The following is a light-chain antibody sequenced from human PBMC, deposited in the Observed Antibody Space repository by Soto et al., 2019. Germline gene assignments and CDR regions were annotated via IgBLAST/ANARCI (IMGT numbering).Light chain of an antibody. CDR1: TGAVTSGNF. Sequence: QAVVTQEPSLSVSPGGTVTLTCASSTGAVTSGNFPYWFQQKPGQAPRTLIYVTSNKHSWTPARFSGSLLGGKAALTLSGAQPEDEAEYYCLLSFSGPRVFGGGTQLTVL. V-gene: IGLV7-46*01. CDR3: LLSFSGPRV. CDR2: VTS. J-gene: IGLJ3*02.